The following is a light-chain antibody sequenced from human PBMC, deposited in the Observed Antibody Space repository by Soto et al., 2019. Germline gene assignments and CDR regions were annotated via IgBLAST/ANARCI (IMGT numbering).Light chain of an antibody. CDR1: SSDLDSFDS. CDR3: SSYTTTRTRV. J-gene: IGLJ7*01. CDR2: EVS. V-gene: IGLV2-14*01. Sequence: QSVLTQPASVSGSPGQSIIISCTGTSSDLDSFDSVSWYQQHPGKAPKLMIFEVSNRPSGISHRFSGSQSANTASLTISGLQAEDEADYYCSSYTTTRTRVFGGGTQLTVL.